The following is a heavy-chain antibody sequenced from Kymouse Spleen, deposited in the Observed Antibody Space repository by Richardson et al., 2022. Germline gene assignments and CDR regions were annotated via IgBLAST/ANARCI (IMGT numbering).Heavy chain of an antibody. CDR2: IYPGDSDT. D-gene: IGHD3-9*01. Sequence: EVQLVQSGAEVKKPGESLKISCKGSGYSFTSYWIGWVRQMPGKGLEWMGIIYPGDSDTRYSPSFQGQVTISADKSISTAYLQWSSLKASDTAMYYCARVLTYYDILTGYYNWFDPWGQGTLVTVSS. CDR1: GYSFTSYW. J-gene: IGHJ5*02. V-gene: IGHV5-51*01. CDR3: ARVLTYYDILTGYYNWFDP.